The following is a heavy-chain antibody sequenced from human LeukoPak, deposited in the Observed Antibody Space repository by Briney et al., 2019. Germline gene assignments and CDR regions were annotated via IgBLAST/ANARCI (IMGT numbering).Heavy chain of an antibody. CDR3: ARGEYYGSGSYSHYYYYGMDV. J-gene: IGHJ6*02. CDR1: GDSVSTNSAT. Sequence: SQTLSLTCAISGDSVSTNSATWTWLRQSPSRGLEWLGRTYYRSKWYNDYAVTMKSRITINPDTSKNQFSLQLNSVTPEDTAVYYCARGEYYGSGSYSHYYYYGMDVWGQGTTVTVSS. V-gene: IGHV6-1*01. CDR2: TYYRSKWYN. D-gene: IGHD3-10*01.